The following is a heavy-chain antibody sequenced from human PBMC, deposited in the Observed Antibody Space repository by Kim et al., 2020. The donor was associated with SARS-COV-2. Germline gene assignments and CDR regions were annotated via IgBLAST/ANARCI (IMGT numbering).Heavy chain of an antibody. CDR3: VRQASQLRTWYLDF. D-gene: IGHD1-1*01. CDR2: IDPTDSYT. Sequence: GESLKISCKGSGYRFTNYLITWVRQTPGKGLQWMGRIDPTDSYTNYGPSFQGRVTISADKSTRTAFLQWRSLEASDSAIYYCVRQASQLRTWYLDFWGRGTLVTVSS. J-gene: IGHJ2*01. V-gene: IGHV5-10-1*01. CDR1: GYRFTNYL.